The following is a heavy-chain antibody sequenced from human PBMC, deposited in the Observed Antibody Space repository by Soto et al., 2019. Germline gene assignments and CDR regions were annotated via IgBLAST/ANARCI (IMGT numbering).Heavy chain of an antibody. CDR2: IYASGRT. CDR3: ARHFDVDPSLDQYYFDL. Sequence: QVQLQESGPGLVKPSETLSLTCTVSGVSITPYFWSWIRQPAGKAPEWVGHIYASGRTTYNPYLKSRVTMFVSPTQVSLRLTSVTAADTAVYYCARHFDVDPSLDQYYFDLWGRGALVTVSS. J-gene: IGHJ2*01. D-gene: IGHD3-9*01. CDR1: GVSITPYF. V-gene: IGHV4-4*07.